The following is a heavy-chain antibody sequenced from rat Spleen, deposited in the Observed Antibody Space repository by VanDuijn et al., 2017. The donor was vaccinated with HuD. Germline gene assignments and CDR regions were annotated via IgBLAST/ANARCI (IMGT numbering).Heavy chain of an antibody. D-gene: IGHD1-10*01. J-gene: IGHJ3*01. CDR1: FYSITSSYG. CDR3: ARSPYNNFWFTY. Sequence: EVQLQESGPGLVKPSQSLSLTCSVTFYSITSSYGWNWIRKFPGNKLEWMGYINSAGSTNYNPSLRSRISITRDTSKNQFFLQVNSVTTEDTATYYCARSPYNNFWFTYWGQGTLVTVSS. CDR2: INSAGST. V-gene: IGHV3-3*01.